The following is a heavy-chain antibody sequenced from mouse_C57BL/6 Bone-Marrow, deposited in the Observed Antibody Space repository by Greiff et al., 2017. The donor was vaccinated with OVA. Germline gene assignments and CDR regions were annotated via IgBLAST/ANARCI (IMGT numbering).Heavy chain of an antibody. V-gene: IGHV5-9-1*02. CDR1: GFTFSSYA. Sequence: EVMLVESGEGLVKPGGSLKLSCAASGFTFSSYAMSWVRQTPEKRLEWVAYISSGGDYIYYADTVKGRFTISRDNARNTLYLQMSSLKSEDTAMYYCTRGGGTMITYFDYWGQGTTLTVSS. CDR3: TRGGGTMITYFDY. J-gene: IGHJ2*01. D-gene: IGHD2-4*01. CDR2: ISSGGDYI.